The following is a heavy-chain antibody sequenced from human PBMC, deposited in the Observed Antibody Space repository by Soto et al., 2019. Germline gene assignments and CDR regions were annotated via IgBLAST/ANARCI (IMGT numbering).Heavy chain of an antibody. D-gene: IGHD2-2*02. CDR1: GYTFTSYD. CDR2: INPNTGYT. J-gene: IGHJ5*02. Sequence: ASVKVSCKASGYTFTSYDINWVRQATGQGLEWMGWINPNTGYTDYAQKFQDRVTMTGNTSITTAYMELSSLRSEDTAVYYCARKRDCISTSCYNGFDPWGQGTLVTVSS. CDR3: ARKRDCISTSCYNGFDP. V-gene: IGHV1-8*01.